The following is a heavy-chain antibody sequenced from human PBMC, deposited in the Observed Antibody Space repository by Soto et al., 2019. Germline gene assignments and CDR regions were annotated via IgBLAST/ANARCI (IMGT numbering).Heavy chain of an antibody. V-gene: IGHV2-5*01. D-gene: IGHD3-10*01. J-gene: IGHJ4*02. CDR3: AQTFGELLYLVYFDY. CDR2: IYWNDDK. CDR1: GFSLSTSGVG. Sequence: SGPTLVNPTQTLTLTCTFSGFSLSTSGVGVGWIRQPPGKALEWLALIYWNDDKRYSPSLKSRLTITKDTSKNQVVLTMTNMDPVDTATYYCAQTFGELLYLVYFDYWGQGSMVTVYS.